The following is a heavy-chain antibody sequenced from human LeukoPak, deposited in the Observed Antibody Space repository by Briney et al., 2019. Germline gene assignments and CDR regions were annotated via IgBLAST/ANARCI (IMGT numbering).Heavy chain of an antibody. CDR3: ARGRAYYDFWSGSKATFDY. J-gene: IGHJ4*02. CDR1: GGSFSGYY. CDR2: VNHSGST. D-gene: IGHD3-3*01. V-gene: IGHV4-34*01. Sequence: SETLSLTCAVYGGSFSGYYWSWIRQPPGKGLEWIGEVNHSGSTNYNPSLKSRITISVDTSKHQFSLKLSSVTAAHKAVYYCARGRAYYDFWSGSKATFDYWGQGTLVTVSS.